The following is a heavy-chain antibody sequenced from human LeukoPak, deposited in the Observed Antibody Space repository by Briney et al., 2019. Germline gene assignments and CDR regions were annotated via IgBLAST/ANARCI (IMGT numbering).Heavy chain of an antibody. CDR2: IIPSLDVA. CDR1: GDTFIPYT. J-gene: IGHJ4*02. D-gene: IGHD2-15*01. V-gene: IGHV1-69*04. Sequence: SVKGSCKASGDTFIPYTFSWVRQAPGQGLEWIGRIIPSLDVANYAQKFQGRVTLSVDRDTATTYMEVTSLRSEDTAIYYCARDHCSPGTCLGGHWGQGTLVTVSS. CDR3: ARDHCSPGTCLGGH.